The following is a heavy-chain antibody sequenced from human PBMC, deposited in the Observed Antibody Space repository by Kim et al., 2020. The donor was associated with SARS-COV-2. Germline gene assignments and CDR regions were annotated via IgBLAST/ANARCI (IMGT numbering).Heavy chain of an antibody. Sequence: SETLSRTCTVSGGSISSSSYYWGWIRQPPGKGLEWIGSIYYSGSTYYNPSLKSRVTISVDTSKNQFSLKLSSVTAADTAVYYCAREVVVAATRHYYYGMDVWGQGSTVTVSS. CDR1: GGSISSSSYY. V-gene: IGHV4-39*07. J-gene: IGHJ6*02. CDR3: AREVVVAATRHYYYGMDV. D-gene: IGHD2-15*01. CDR2: IYYSGST.